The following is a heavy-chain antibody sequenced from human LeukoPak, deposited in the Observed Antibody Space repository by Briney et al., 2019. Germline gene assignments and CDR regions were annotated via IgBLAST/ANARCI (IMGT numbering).Heavy chain of an antibody. D-gene: IGHD6-13*01. CDR2: IYYSGST. Sequence: SETLSLTCTVSGGSISSGSYYWGWVRPPPGKGLEWIGSIYYSGSTYNNPSIKSRVLKSRVTISVDTSKNQFSLELNSVTAADTAVYYCARDPSVAAAGNNWFDPWGQGTLVTVSS. CDR3: ARDPSVAAAGNNWFDP. J-gene: IGHJ5*02. V-gene: IGHV4-39*07. CDR1: GGSISSGSYY.